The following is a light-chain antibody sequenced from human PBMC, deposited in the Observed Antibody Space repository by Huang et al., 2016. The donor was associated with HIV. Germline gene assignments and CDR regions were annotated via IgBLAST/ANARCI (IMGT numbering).Light chain of an antibody. CDR3: QQRSNWPPT. CDR2: DAS. CDR1: QSVSSY. J-gene: IGKJ4*01. Sequence: EIVLTQSPATLSLSPGERATLSCRASQSVSSYLAWYQQKPGQAPRLLFYDASNRATGIPARFSGSGSGTDFTLTISSLEPEDFALYYCQQRSNWPPTFGGGTKVEIK. V-gene: IGKV3-11*01.